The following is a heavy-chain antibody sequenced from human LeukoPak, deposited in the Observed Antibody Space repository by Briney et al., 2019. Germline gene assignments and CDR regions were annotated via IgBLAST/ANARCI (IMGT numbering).Heavy chain of an antibody. CDR3: ARWGGRRGGAFDI. V-gene: IGHV3-21*01. Sequence: GGSLRLSCAASGFTFSTYTMNWVRQAPGKGLEWVSSISSSSSYIYYADSVKGRFTISRDNAKNSLYLQMNRLSGEDTALSYCARWGGRRGGAFDIWGQGTMVTVSS. CDR1: GFTFSTYT. J-gene: IGHJ3*02. D-gene: IGHD3-16*01. CDR2: ISSSSSYI.